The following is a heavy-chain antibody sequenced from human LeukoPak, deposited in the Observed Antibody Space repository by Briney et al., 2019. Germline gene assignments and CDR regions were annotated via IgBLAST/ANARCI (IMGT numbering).Heavy chain of an antibody. CDR2: ISAYNGNT. V-gene: IGHV1-18*04. CDR3: ARCGYSYGYVYYYYGMDV. J-gene: IGHJ6*02. D-gene: IGHD5-18*01. Sequence: GASVKVSCKASGYTFTGYYMHWVRQAPGQGLAWMGWISAYNGNTNYAQKLQGRVTMTTDTSTSTAYMELRSLRSGDTAVYYCARCGYSYGYVYYYYGMDVWGQGTTVTVSS. CDR1: GYTFTGYY.